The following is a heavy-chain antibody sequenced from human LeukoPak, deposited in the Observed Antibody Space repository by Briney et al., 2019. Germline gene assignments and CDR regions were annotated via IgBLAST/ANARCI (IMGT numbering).Heavy chain of an antibody. J-gene: IGHJ6*03. Sequence: PGGSLRLSCAASGFTVSSYWMHWVRQAPGRGLVWVSAISSDGGSTHYADSVKGRFAISRDNSKNTLYLQMNSLRAEDTAIYYCAKPFLAGATGYYYYYMDVWGEGTTVTVSS. CDR2: ISSDGGST. V-gene: IGHV3-23*01. CDR3: AKPFLAGATGYYYYYMDV. CDR1: GFTVSSYW. D-gene: IGHD1-26*01.